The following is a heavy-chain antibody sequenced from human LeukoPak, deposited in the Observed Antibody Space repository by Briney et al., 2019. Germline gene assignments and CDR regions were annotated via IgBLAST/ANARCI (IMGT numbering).Heavy chain of an antibody. CDR3: ANGYGKTIGDAFDI. D-gene: IGHD5-12*01. V-gene: IGHV3-30*18. CDR1: GFTFSSYG. Sequence: GGSLRLSCAASGFTFSSYGMHWVRQAPGKGLEWVAVISYDGSNKYYADSVKGRFTISRDNSKNTLYLQMNSLRAEDTAVYYCANGYGKTIGDAFDIWGQGTMVTVSS. CDR2: ISYDGSNK. J-gene: IGHJ3*02.